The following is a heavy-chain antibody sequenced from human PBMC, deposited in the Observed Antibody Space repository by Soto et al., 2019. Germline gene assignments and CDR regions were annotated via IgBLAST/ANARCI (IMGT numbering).Heavy chain of an antibody. CDR2: IIPIFGTA. J-gene: IGHJ6*02. V-gene: IGHV1-69*13. Sequence: GASVKVSCKASGRTCSSYAISWVRQAPGQGLEWMGGIIPIFGTANYAQKFQGRVTITADESTSTAYMELSSLRSEDTAVYYCARGVVVPAGYYYYYGMDVWSQGTTVTVSS. CDR3: ARGVVVPAGYYYYYGMDV. CDR1: GRTCSSYA. D-gene: IGHD2-2*01.